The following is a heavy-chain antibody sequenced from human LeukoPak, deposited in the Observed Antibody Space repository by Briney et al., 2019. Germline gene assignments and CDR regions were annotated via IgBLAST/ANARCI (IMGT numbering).Heavy chain of an antibody. CDR2: FSGSGGST. CDR1: GFTFASYA. V-gene: IGHV3-23*01. CDR3: AKSAGDSSGYYSYYFDY. Sequence: PGGSLRLSCAASGFTFASYAMSWVRQAPGKGLEWVSAFSGSGGSTYYADSVKGRFTISRDNSKNTLYLQMNSLRAEDTAVYYCAKSAGDSSGYYSYYFDYWGQGTLVTVSS. D-gene: IGHD3-22*01. J-gene: IGHJ4*02.